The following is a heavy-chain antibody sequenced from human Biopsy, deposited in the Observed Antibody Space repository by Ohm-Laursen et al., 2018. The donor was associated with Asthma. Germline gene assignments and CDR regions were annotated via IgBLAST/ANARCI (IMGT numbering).Heavy chain of an antibody. Sequence: TQTLTLTCTFSGFSLSTSGRGVGWIRQPPGKALEWLGNIYWDDDKRYSPSLQSRLTITRDTPKDQVVLTMTNMGPVDTGTYYCVHTLVGLKAFDFWGQGTLVTVSP. CDR3: VHTLVGLKAFDF. V-gene: IGHV2-5*02. CDR1: GFSLSTSGRG. CDR2: IYWDDDK. D-gene: IGHD1-26*01. J-gene: IGHJ4*02.